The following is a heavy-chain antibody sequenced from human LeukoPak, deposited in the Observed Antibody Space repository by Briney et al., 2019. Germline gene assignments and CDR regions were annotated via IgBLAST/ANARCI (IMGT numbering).Heavy chain of an antibody. CDR3: ARGPEYSYGHFDY. V-gene: IGHV3-53*04. CDR2: IYSGGST. Sequence: GGSLRLSCAASGFIVSNNYMSWARQAPGKGLEWVSTIYSGGSTYYADSVKGRFNISRHSSKNTLFLQMDSLRDEDTAMYYCARGPEYSYGHFDYWGQGALVTVSS. CDR1: GFIVSNNY. J-gene: IGHJ4*02. D-gene: IGHD2/OR15-2a*01.